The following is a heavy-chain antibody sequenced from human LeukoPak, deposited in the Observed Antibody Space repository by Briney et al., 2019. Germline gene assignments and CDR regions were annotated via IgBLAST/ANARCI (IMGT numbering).Heavy chain of an antibody. J-gene: IGHJ5*02. V-gene: IGHV1-18*01. CDR1: GYTFTSYG. CDR2: ISAYNGNT. Sequence: ASVKVSCKASGYTFTSYGISWVRQAPGQGLEWMGWISAYNGNTNYAQKLQGRVTMTTDTSTSTAYMELRSLRSDDTAVYYCARESNVTMVRGVLRGFDPWGQGTLVTVSS. D-gene: IGHD3-10*01. CDR3: ARESNVTMVRGVLRGFDP.